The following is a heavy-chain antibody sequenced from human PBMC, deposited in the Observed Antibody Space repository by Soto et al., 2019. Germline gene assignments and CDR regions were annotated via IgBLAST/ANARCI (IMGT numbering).Heavy chain of an antibody. CDR1: GFTFGNYG. V-gene: IGHV3-33*01. CDR2: IWYDGSDK. Sequence: GGSLRLSCAASGFTFGNYGMHWVRQAPGKGLEWLAVIWYDGSDKYYADSVKGRFTISRDNSKNTLYLQMNSLRPEDTAVYYCAYARLSYYFDYWGQGTLVTVSS. CDR3: AYARLSYYFDY. J-gene: IGHJ4*02. D-gene: IGHD2-2*01.